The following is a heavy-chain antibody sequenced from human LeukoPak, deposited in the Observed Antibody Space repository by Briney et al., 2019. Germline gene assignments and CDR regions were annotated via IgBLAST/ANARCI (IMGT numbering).Heavy chain of an antibody. CDR3: ARVSGSYLGVDY. V-gene: IGHV3-21*01. CDR2: ISSSSSYI. CDR1: GFTFSSYS. Sequence: PGGSLGLSCAASGFTFSSYSMNWVRQAPGKGLEWVSSISSSSSYIYYADSVKGRFTISRDNAKNSLYLQMNSLRAEDTAVYYCARVSGSYLGVDYWGQGTLVTVSS. J-gene: IGHJ4*02. D-gene: IGHD1-26*01.